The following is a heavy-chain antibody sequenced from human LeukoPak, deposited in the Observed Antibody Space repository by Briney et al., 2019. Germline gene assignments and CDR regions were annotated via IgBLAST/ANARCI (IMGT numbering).Heavy chain of an antibody. Sequence: KPSETLSLTCTVSGGPISSYYWSWIRQPPGKGLEWIGYIYYSGSTNYNPSLKSRVTISVDTSKNQFSLKLSAVTAGATAVYSCARLGSYSGSYYIHYWGQGTLVTVSS. J-gene: IGHJ4*02. D-gene: IGHD3-10*01. CDR1: GGPISSYY. V-gene: IGHV4-59*01. CDR3: ARLGSYSGSYYIHY. CDR2: IYYSGST.